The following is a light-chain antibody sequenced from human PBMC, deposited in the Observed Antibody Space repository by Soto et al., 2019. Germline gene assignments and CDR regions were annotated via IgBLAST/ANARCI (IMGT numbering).Light chain of an antibody. CDR1: QYVGSW. J-gene: IGKJ5*01. V-gene: IGKV1-5*03. CDR3: QRYNGT. CDR2: KAS. Sequence: DIQLAQSPCTLSASLVDGVTITCRASQYVGSWLAWYQQKPGKAPKLLIYKASNLQSGVPSRFSGSGSATEFTLTISSLQPDDSATYYCQRYNGTFGQGTRLEIK.